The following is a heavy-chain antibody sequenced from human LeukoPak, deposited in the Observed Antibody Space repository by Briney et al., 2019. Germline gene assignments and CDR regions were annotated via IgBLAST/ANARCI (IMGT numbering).Heavy chain of an antibody. J-gene: IGHJ4*02. CDR2: ISYDGSNK. V-gene: IGHV3-30-3*01. CDR1: GFTFSSYA. Sequence: GGSLRLSCAASGFTFSSYAMHWVRQAPGKGLEWVAVISYDGSNKYYADSVKGRFTISRDNSKNTLYLQMNSLRAEDTAVYYCARERIAVAGRDFDYWGQGTLVTVSS. D-gene: IGHD6-19*01. CDR3: ARERIAVAGRDFDY.